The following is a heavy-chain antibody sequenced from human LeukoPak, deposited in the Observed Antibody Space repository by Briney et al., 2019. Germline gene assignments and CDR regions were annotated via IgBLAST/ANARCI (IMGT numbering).Heavy chain of an antibody. D-gene: IGHD5-12*01. V-gene: IGHV4-30-4*01. CDR1: GGSISSGDYY. CDR2: IYYSGST. Sequence: SETLSLTCTVSGGSISSGDYYWSWIRQPPGKGLEWIGYIYYSGSTYYNPSLKSRVTISVDTSKNQFSLKLSSVTAADTAVYYCAIPSVDIVATADDAFDIWGQGTMVTVSS. J-gene: IGHJ3*02. CDR3: AIPSVDIVATADDAFDI.